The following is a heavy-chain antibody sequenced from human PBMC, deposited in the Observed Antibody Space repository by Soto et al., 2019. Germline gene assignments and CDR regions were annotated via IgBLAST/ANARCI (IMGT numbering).Heavy chain of an antibody. Sequence: PSETLSLTCTVSGGPFSDDAHLWSWLRQSPGMGLEWMGHISSSERASYNPSLQSRLSISRDTSKKQFSLSLTSVTAADTAVYFCARANASNYVRYFFDFWGQGALVT. CDR3: ARANASNYVRYFFDF. J-gene: IGHJ4*02. D-gene: IGHD3-16*01. V-gene: IGHV4-30-4*01. CDR1: GGPFSDDAHL. CDR2: ISSSERA.